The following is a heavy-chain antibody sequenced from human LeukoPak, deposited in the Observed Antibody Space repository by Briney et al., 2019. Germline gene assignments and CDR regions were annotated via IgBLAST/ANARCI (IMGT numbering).Heavy chain of an antibody. CDR2: INHSGST. V-gene: IGHV4-34*01. CDR1: GGSFSGYY. Sequence: SETLSLTCAVYGGSFSGYYRSWIRQPPGKGLEWIGEINHSGSTNYNPSLKSRVTISVDTSKNQFSLKLSSVTAADTAVYYCARGAVVTPQSFDYWGKGTLVTVSS. J-gene: IGHJ4*02. CDR3: ARGAVVTPQSFDY. D-gene: IGHD4-23*01.